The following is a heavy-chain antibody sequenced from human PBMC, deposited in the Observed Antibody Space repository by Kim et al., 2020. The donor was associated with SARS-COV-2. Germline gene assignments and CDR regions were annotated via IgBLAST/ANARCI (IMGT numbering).Heavy chain of an antibody. CDR2: ITVSSIHI. V-gene: IGHV3-21*01. CDR3: ARGWFGQVGDY. J-gene: IGHJ4*02. Sequence: GGSLRLSCAASGFTFNTYTMDWVRQAPGKGLEWVSSITVSSIHIYYADSVKGRFTISRDNARNSVYLQMNSLRVDDTAIYYCARGWFGQVGDYWGQGA. CDR1: GFTFNTYT. D-gene: IGHD3-10*01.